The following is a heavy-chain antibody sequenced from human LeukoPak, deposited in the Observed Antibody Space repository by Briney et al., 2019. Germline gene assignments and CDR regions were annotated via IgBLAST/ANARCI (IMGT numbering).Heavy chain of an antibody. V-gene: IGHV3-21*01. CDR1: GFTFSSYS. CDR2: ISSSSSYI. J-gene: IGHJ4*02. D-gene: IGHD6-13*01. CDR3: ARVGQQLVYFDY. Sequence: GGSLRLSCAASGFTFSSYSMNWVRQAPGKGLEWVSSISSSSSYIYYADSVKGRFTISRDNAKNSLYLQMNSLRAEDTAVYYCARVGQQLVYFDYWGQGTLVTVSS.